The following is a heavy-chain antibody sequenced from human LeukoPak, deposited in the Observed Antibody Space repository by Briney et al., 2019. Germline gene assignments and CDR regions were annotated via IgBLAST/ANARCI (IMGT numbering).Heavy chain of an antibody. Sequence: GGSLRLSCAASGFSFSSYAMHWVRQAPGKGLEWVAFISYDGSNKYYADSVKGRFTIARDNSKNTLYLQMSSLRAEDTAVYYCARDPGIAAATFYYFDYWGQGTLVTVSS. J-gene: IGHJ4*02. D-gene: IGHD6-13*01. V-gene: IGHV3-30-3*01. CDR3: ARDPGIAAATFYYFDY. CDR1: GFSFSSYA. CDR2: ISYDGSNK.